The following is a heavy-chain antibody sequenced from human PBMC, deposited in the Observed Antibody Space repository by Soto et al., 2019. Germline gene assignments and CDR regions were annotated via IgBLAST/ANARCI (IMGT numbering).Heavy chain of an antibody. CDR1: RFMFSNHG. CDR2: IWSDGNNR. V-gene: IGHV3-33*01. J-gene: IGHJ4*02. Sequence: LRLSCAASRFMFSNHGMHWVRQAPGKGLEWVAVIWSDGNNRYYADSVKGRFTISRDNSKNTVYLQMNSLRAEDTAVYYCVRGDNWNDEASDYWGQGTLVTVSS. CDR3: VRGDNWNDEASDY. D-gene: IGHD1-1*01.